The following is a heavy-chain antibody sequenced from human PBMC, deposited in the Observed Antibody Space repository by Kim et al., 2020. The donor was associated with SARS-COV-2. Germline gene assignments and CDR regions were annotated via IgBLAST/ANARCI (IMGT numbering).Heavy chain of an antibody. CDR3: AKELYDFWSGYSRGDDDAFDI. CDR1: GFTFSSYA. D-gene: IGHD3-3*01. J-gene: IGHJ3*02. Sequence: GGSLRLSCAASGFTFSSYAMHWVRQAPGKGLEWVAVIWYDGSNKYYADSVKGRFTISRDNSKNTLYLQMNSLRAEDTAMYYCAKELYDFWSGYSRGDDDAFDIWGQGTMVTVSS. V-gene: IGHV3-33*06. CDR2: IWYDGSNK.